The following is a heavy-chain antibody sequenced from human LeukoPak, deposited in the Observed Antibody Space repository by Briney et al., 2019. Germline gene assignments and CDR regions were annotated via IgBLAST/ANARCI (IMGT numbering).Heavy chain of an antibody. CDR3: AREAYYDSSGYSHDAFDI. Sequence: SETLSLTCTVSGGSISSYNWSWIRQPPGKGLEWIGYIYYSGSTNYNPSLKSRVTISVDTSKNQFSLKLSSVTAADTAVYYCAREAYYDSSGYSHDAFDIWGQGTMVTVSS. D-gene: IGHD3-22*01. V-gene: IGHV4-59*01. J-gene: IGHJ3*02. CDR2: IYYSGST. CDR1: GGSISSYN.